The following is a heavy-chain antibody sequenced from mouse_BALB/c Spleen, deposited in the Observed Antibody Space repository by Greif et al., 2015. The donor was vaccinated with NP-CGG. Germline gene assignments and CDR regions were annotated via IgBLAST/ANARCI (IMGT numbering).Heavy chain of an antibody. D-gene: IGHD2-4*01. CDR3: ARNENPHPTMITTGAWFAY. V-gene: IGHV1S132*01. J-gene: IGHJ3*01. CDR2: IFPGTGTT. Sequence: VQLQESGAELVKPGASVKLSCKTSGYTFTSYWIQWVKQRPGQGLGWIGEIFPGTGTTYYNEKFKGKATLTIDTSSSTAYMQLSSLTSEDSAVYFCARNENPHPTMITTGAWFAYWGQGTLVTVSA. CDR1: GYTFTSYW.